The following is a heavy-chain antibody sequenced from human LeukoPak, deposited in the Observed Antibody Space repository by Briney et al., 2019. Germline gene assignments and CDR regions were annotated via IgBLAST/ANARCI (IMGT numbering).Heavy chain of an antibody. CDR2: IRSKAYGGTT. CDR3: TRIYGSGSYLCDY. Sequence: GGSLRLSCTASGFIFGDYGLSWVRQAPGKGLEWVGFIRSKAYGGTTEYAASVKGRFTISRDDSKSIAYLQMNSLKTEDTDVYYCTRIYGSGSYLCDYWGQGTLVIVSS. V-gene: IGHV3-49*04. CDR1: GFIFGDYG. D-gene: IGHD3-10*01. J-gene: IGHJ4*02.